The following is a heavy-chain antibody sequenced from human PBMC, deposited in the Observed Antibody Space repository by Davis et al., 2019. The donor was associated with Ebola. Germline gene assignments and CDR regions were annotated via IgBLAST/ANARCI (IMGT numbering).Heavy chain of an antibody. D-gene: IGHD3-3*01. Sequence: SETLSLTCTVSGGSIGTNYWSWIRQPPEKGLEWIGHIYYSGSTNYNPSLKSRVTISVDTSKKQFSLKLSSVTAADTAVYYCARAQRITIFGVAVPTYGMDVWGKGTTVTVSS. V-gene: IGHV4-59*01. CDR3: ARAQRITIFGVAVPTYGMDV. J-gene: IGHJ6*04. CDR1: GGSIGTNY. CDR2: IYYSGST.